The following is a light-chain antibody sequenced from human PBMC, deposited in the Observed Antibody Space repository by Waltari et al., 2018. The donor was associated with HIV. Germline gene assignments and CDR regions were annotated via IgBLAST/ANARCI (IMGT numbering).Light chain of an antibody. V-gene: IGLV2-8*01. CDR3: SSYAGTRYV. Sequence: QSALTQPPSASGSPGQSVTISCTGTSSDVAGYNYVSWYQQHPGKAPKLIIYEVNKRPSGVPDRCSGSKSGNTASLTVSGLQAEDEADYYCSSYAGTRYVFGTGTKVTVL. CDR1: SSDVAGYNY. J-gene: IGLJ1*01. CDR2: EVN.